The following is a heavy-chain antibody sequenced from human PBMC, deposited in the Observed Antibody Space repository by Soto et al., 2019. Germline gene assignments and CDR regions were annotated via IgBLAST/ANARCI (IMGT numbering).Heavy chain of an antibody. D-gene: IGHD5-18*01. CDR2: TSGSGHYI. J-gene: IGHJ6*04. V-gene: IGHV3-23*01. Sequence: EVRLLESGGGLVQLGGSLRLSWEGSGFTSSNYSMRWVRQAPGKGLEWVSTTSGSGHYIQYRDSVKGRFTISRDNSKNTLYLQMNSLRAEDTAVYYCAGGAMVTPYYYGLDVWGKGTTVTVSS. CDR1: GFTSSNYS. CDR3: AGGAMVTPYYYGLDV.